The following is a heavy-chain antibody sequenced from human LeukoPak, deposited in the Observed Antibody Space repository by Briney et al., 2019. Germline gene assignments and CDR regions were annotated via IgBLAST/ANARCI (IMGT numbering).Heavy chain of an antibody. CDR1: GFTFSSYW. V-gene: IGHV3-7*04. Sequence: GGSLRLSCAASGFTFSSYWMSWVRKAPGKGREWVATIKQDGSVKYYVDSVKGRSTISRDNAKNALYLQMNSLRAEDTAVYYCARDLDYLDYWGQGTLVTVSS. CDR3: ARDLDYLDY. CDR2: IKQDGSVK. J-gene: IGHJ4*02.